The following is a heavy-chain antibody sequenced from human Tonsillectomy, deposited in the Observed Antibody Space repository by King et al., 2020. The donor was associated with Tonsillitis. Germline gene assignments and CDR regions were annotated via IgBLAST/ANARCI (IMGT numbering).Heavy chain of an antibody. Sequence: VQLVESGGGLVKPGGSLRLSCAASGFTFSSYSMNWVRQAPGKGLEWVSSISSSSSYIYYADSVKGRFTISRDNAKNSLYLQMNSLRAEDTAVYYCARGEPRIAARHITFDPWGQGTLVTVSS. V-gene: IGHV3-21*01. CDR2: ISSSSSYI. CDR3: ARGEPRIAARHITFDP. J-gene: IGHJ5*02. CDR1: GFTFSSYS. D-gene: IGHD6-6*01.